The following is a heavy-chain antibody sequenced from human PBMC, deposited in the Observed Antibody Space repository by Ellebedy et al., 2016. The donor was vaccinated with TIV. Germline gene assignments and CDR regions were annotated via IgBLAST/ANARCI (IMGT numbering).Heavy chain of an antibody. CDR3: ARVGVAARSGYFDL. CDR1: GFAFRSYA. CDR2: ISSADST. J-gene: IGHJ2*01. V-gene: IGHV3-23*01. Sequence: PGGSLRLSSAPSGFAFRSYAIPWVRQVLGKGPEWVSSISSADSTYFADSVKGRFTISRDNSKNTVYLQMNSLRAEDTAVYYCARVGVAARSGYFDLWGRGTLVTVSS. D-gene: IGHD6-6*01.